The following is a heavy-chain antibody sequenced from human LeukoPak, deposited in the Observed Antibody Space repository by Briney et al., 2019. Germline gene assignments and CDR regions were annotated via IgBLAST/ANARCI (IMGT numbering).Heavy chain of an antibody. CDR1: GVAISDYF. D-gene: IGHD5/OR15-5a*01. Sequence: SETLSLTCSVSGVAISDYFWSWIRQPAGRDLEWIGRISTTGSTYFNPSLQSRVRMSVDSSKTHFSLRLSSVTAADTAVYYCARSPSTIGWXXXYYFD. CDR3: ARSPSTIGWXXXYYFD. J-gene: IGHJ4*01. V-gene: IGHV4-4*07. CDR2: ISTTGST.